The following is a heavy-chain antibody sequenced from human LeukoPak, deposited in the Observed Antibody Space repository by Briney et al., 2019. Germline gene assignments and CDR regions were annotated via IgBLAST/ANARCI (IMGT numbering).Heavy chain of an antibody. CDR3: ARGRGGSYNFDY. V-gene: IGHV4-39*07. CDR2: IYYSGST. D-gene: IGHD1-26*01. Sequence: PSETLSLTCTVSGGSITSSSYYWSWIRQPPGKGLEWIGSIYYSGSTYYNLSLKSRVTISVDTSKNQFSLKLSSVTAADTAVYYCARGRGGSYNFDYWGQGTLVTVSS. J-gene: IGHJ4*02. CDR1: GGSITSSSYY.